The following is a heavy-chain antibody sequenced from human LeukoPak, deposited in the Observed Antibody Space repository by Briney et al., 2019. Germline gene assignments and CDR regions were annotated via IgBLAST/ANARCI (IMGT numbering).Heavy chain of an antibody. V-gene: IGHV1-8*01. CDR1: GYTFTSYD. CDR3: ARGRSPAGIQGNWFDP. J-gene: IGHJ5*02. CDR2: MNPNSGNT. Sequence: ASVKVSCKASGYTFTSYDTNWVRQATGQGLEWMGWMNPNSGNTGYAQKFQGRVTMTRNTSISTAYMELSSLRSEDTAVYYCARGRSPAGIQGNWFDPWGQGTLVTVSS. D-gene: IGHD2-2*02.